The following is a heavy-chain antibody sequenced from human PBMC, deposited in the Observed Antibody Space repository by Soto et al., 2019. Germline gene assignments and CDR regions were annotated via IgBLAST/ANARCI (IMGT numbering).Heavy chain of an antibody. Sequence: PSETLSLTCTVSGGSITSSSYYWGWIRQPPGKGLEWIGTIYYSGSTYYNPSLKSRVTISVDTSKNQFSLNLSSVTAADTAAYYFATLPHLLRGSVSYLGLSWCNPWGQRTLVTVSS. CDR2: IYYSGST. V-gene: IGHV4-39*01. J-gene: IGHJ5*02. CDR3: ATLPHLLRGSVSYLGLSWCNP. CDR1: GGSITSSSYY. D-gene: IGHD3-10*01.